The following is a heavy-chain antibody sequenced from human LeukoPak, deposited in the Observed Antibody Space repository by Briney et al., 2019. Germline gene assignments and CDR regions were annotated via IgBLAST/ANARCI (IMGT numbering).Heavy chain of an antibody. CDR2: ISGSGGST. CDR3: AKELDDIVGVVAASDYFDY. D-gene: IGHD2-15*01. J-gene: IGHJ4*02. V-gene: IGHV3-23*01. CDR1: GSTISSYA. Sequence: GGSLIPSYAASGSTISSYAICWVRHPPPKGLERVTAISGSGGSTYYADSVKGRITISRDNSKNTLYLQMNSLRAEDTAVYYCAKELDDIVGVVAASDYFDYWGQGTLVTVSS.